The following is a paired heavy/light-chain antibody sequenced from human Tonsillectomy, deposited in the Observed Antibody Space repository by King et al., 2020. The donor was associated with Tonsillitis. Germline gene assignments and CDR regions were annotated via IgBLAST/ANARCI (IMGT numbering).Light chain of an antibody. V-gene: IGKV1-27*01. CDR1: QGINTY. CDR3: QKYNSAPL. Sequence: DIQMTQSPSSLSASVGDRITITCRASQGINTYLAWYQQRPGKVPKLLIFAASTLQPGVPSRFSGSGSGTDFSLTISSLQPEDVATYYCQKYNSAPLFGPGTKVDI. J-gene: IGKJ3*01. CDR2: AAS.
Heavy chain of an antibody. D-gene: IGHD3-10*01. V-gene: IGHV3-9*01. CDR2: ITWNSGRM. CDR3: AKDIRRAGGEFWSFDL. CDR1: GFTFEYYA. Sequence: EVQLVESGGGLVQPGRSLRLSCAASGFTFEYYAMHWVRQAPGKGLEWVSGITWNSGRMAYADSVMGRFSISRDNAKRSLYLQMNSLRPEDSAFYYCAKDIRRAGGEFWSFDLWGRGTLVTVSS. J-gene: IGHJ2*01.